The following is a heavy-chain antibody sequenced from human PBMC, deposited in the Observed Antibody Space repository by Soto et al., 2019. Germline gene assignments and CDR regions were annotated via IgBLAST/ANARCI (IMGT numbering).Heavy chain of an antibody. J-gene: IGHJ4*02. CDR3: ARSYYYDSGSYYNGFDY. D-gene: IGHD3-10*01. V-gene: IGHV4-39*01. CDR2: IYYSGNT. CDR1: GGSIRSSSYY. Sequence: TSETLSLTCTVSGGSIRSSSYYWGWIRQPPGKGLEWIGSIYYSGNTYYNPSLKSRVTISVDTSKNQFSLKLSSVTAADTAVYYCARSYYYDSGSYYNGFDYWGQGTLVTVSS.